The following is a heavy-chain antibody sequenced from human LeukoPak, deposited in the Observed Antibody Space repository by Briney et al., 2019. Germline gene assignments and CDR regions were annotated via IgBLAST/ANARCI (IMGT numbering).Heavy chain of an antibody. V-gene: IGHV3-23*01. CDR1: GFTFSSYA. CDR2: ISCSGSST. CDR3: VKEKMMYGISFAFVSY. J-gene: IGHJ4*02. Sequence: GVSLRLSCSASGFTFSSYARSWVRQAPGKGLEWVSAISCSGSSTYYADSVKGRFTISRDNSKNKLYLQLHSLRAEDTAVYYGVKEKMMYGISFAFVSYWGQGTLVTVSS. D-gene: IGHD2-8*01.